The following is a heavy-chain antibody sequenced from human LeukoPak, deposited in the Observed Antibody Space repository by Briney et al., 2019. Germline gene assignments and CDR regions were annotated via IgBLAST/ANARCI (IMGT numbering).Heavy chain of an antibody. CDR3: ARALIGDYDKLDY. CDR1: GFSIMNSA. D-gene: IGHD4-17*01. Sequence: GGSLRLSCAASGFSIMNSAMNWVRQAPGKGLEWISYISGSSSTIYYADSVKGRFTISRDNAKNSLYLQMNSLRAEDTAVYHCARALIGDYDKLDYWGQGTLVTVSS. V-gene: IGHV3-48*01. CDR2: ISGSSSTI. J-gene: IGHJ4*02.